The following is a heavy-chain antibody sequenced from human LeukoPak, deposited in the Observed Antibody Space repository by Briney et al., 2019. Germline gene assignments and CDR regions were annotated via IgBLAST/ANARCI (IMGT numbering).Heavy chain of an antibody. D-gene: IGHD6-19*01. CDR3: ATHSGWYPYYFDY. CDR1: GYTLTELS. CDR2: FDPEDGET. J-gene: IGHJ4*02. V-gene: IGHV1-24*01. Sequence: ASVKVSFKVSGYTLTELSMHWVRQAPGKGLEWMGGFDPEDGETIYAQKFQGRVTMTEDTSTDTAYMELSSLRSEDTAVYYCATHSGWYPYYFDYWGQGTLVTVSS.